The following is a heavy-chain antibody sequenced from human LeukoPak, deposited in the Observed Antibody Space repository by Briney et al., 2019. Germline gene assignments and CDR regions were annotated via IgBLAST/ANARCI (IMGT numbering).Heavy chain of an antibody. V-gene: IGHV3-74*01. CDR3: ARDRDSRGYSHFDY. CDR2: ITTDETT. D-gene: IGHD3-22*01. Sequence: GGSLRLSCAASGFPFSVAWMHWFRQVPGKGLMWVSRITTDETTSYADSVRGRFSISRDNAKNTLYLQMNSLRAEDTAVYYCARDRDSRGYSHFDYWGQGTLVTVSS. J-gene: IGHJ4*02. CDR1: GFPFSVAW.